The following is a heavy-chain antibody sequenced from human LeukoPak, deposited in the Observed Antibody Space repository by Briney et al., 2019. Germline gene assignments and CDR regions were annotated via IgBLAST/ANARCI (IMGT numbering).Heavy chain of an antibody. CDR2: FDPEDGET. CDR1: GYTLTELS. D-gene: IGHD6-6*01. CDR3: ASIIAARPVTYYYYMDV. Sequence: ASVKVSCKVSGYTLTELSMHWVRQAPGKGLEWMGGFDPEDGETIYAQKFQGRVTMTEDTSTDTAYMELSSLRSEDTAVYYCASIIAARPVTYYYYMDVWGKGTTVTVSS. J-gene: IGHJ6*03. V-gene: IGHV1-24*01.